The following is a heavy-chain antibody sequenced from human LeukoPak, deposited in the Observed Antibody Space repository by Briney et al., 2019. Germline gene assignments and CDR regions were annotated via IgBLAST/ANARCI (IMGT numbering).Heavy chain of an antibody. D-gene: IGHD2-2*01. V-gene: IGHV3-48*03. CDR3: ARKYCSSTSCLFDC. CDR1: GFTFSSHE. CDR2: ISSSGSSI. Sequence: GGSLRLSCAASGFTFSSHEMNWVRQAPGKGLEWVSYISSSGSSIYYADSVKGRFTISRDNAKNSLYLQMNSLRAEDTAVYYCARKYCSSTSCLFDCWGQGTLVTVSS. J-gene: IGHJ4*02.